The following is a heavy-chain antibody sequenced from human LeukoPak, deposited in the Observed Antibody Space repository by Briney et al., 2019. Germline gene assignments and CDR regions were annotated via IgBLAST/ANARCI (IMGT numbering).Heavy chain of an antibody. CDR1: GYTFTSYG. CDR3: ARVTGATTSVRGGYYFDY. J-gene: IGHJ4*02. D-gene: IGHD1-26*01. CDR2: ISAYNGNT. V-gene: IGHV1-18*01. Sequence: GASVKVSCKASGYTFTSYGISWVRQAPGQGLEWMGWISAYNGNTNYAQKLQGRVTMTTDTSTSTAYMELRSLRSDDTAVYYCARVTGATTSVRGGYYFDYWGQGTLVTVSS.